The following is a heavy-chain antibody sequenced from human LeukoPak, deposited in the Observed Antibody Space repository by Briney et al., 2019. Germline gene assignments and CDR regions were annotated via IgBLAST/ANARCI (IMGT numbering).Heavy chain of an antibody. J-gene: IGHJ4*02. CDR2: INSDGSST. D-gene: IGHD1-1*01. V-gene: IGHV3-74*01. Sequence: PGGSLRLSCAASGFTFSSYWMHWVRQAPGKGLVWVSRINSDGSSTSYADSVKGRFTISRDNAKNSLYLQMNSLRAEDTAVYYCARIHNLGILAHFDYWGQGTLVTVSS. CDR3: ARIHNLGILAHFDY. CDR1: GFTFSSYW.